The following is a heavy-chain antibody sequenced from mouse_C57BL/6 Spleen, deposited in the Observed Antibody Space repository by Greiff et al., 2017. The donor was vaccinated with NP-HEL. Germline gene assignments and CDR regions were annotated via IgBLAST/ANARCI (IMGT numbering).Heavy chain of an antibody. CDR1: GYTFTSYW. Sequence: QVHVKQPGAELVRPGSSVKLSCKASGYTFTSYWMHWVKQRPIQGLEWIGNIDPSDSETHYNQKFKDKATLTVDKSSSTAYMQLSSLTSEDSAVYYCAREDYYGKGYWGQGTTLTVSS. CDR3: AREDYYGKGY. D-gene: IGHD1-1*01. J-gene: IGHJ2*01. V-gene: IGHV1-52*01. CDR2: IDPSDSET.